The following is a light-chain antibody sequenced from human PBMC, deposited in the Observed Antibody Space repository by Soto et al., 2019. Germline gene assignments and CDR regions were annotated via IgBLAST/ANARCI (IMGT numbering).Light chain of an antibody. J-gene: IGKJ1*01. CDR2: KAS. CDR3: QQFYSYPRT. Sequence: IQMAQSPSSLSASVGDRVTITCRASQTISSWLAWYQQKPGKAPKLLIYKASTLKSGVPSRFSGSGSGTHFTLTISCLQSEDFATYYCQQFYSYPRTFGQGTKVDI. CDR1: QTISSW. V-gene: IGKV1-5*03.